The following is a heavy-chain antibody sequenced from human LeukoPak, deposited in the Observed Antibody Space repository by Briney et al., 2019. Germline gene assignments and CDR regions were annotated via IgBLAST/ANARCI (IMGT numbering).Heavy chain of an antibody. J-gene: IGHJ1*01. D-gene: IGHD4-23*01. V-gene: IGHV1-2*02. CDR3: ARGKAVTTEVTQHFQH. Sequence: ASVNVSCKASGYTFTGYYMHWVRQAAGQGLERMGWINPNSGCTNYAQKFQGRVTMTRDTSISTAYMELSRLRSDDTAVYYCARGKAVTTEVTQHFQHWGQGTLVTVSS. CDR1: GYTFTGYY. CDR2: INPNSGCT.